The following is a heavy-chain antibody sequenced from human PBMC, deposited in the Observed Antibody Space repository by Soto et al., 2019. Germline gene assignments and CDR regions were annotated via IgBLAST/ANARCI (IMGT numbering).Heavy chain of an antibody. CDR3: ARRSRWFHQPIYFDY. CDR2: TYYSGGT. CDR1: GGSISSGGYD. D-gene: IGHD6-13*01. V-gene: IGHV4-31*03. Sequence: QVQLQEAGPGLVKPSQTLSLTCTVSGGSISSGGYDWSWIRQHPGMGLEWIVYTYYSGGTYYNPSLKSRVTIAVEPSKSQCSLKLGSVPAADTAVYYCARRSRWFHQPIYFDYWGKGTLVTVSS. J-gene: IGHJ4*02.